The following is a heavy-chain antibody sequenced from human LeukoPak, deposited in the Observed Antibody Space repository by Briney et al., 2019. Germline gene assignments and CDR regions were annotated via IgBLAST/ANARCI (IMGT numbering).Heavy chain of an antibody. Sequence: SETLSLTCTVSGGSISSGGYYWSWIRQHPGKGLEWIGYIYYSGSTYYNPSLKSRVTISVDTSKNQFSLKLSSVPAADTAVYYCARGAVGVLWFGEYFDYWGQGTLVTVSS. CDR1: GGSISSGGYY. V-gene: IGHV4-31*03. J-gene: IGHJ4*02. CDR2: IYYSGST. D-gene: IGHD3-10*01. CDR3: ARGAVGVLWFGEYFDY.